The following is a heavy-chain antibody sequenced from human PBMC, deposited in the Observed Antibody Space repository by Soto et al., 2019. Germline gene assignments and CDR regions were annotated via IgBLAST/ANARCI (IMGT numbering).Heavy chain of an antibody. Sequence: ESGPTQVKPRQTLTLTCTFSGFSLTTSGVGVGWSRQSPGKAPEWLALIYWDDDKRYSPSLKSRLTITKDTSKNQVVLTMAVLVAADTATYYCAHRVLRTVFGLVTTTAIYFDFWGQGTPVAVSS. CDR1: GFSLTTSGVG. J-gene: IGHJ4*02. V-gene: IGHV2-5*02. CDR2: IYWDDDK. D-gene: IGHD3-3*01. CDR3: AHRVLRTVFGLVTTTAIYFDF.